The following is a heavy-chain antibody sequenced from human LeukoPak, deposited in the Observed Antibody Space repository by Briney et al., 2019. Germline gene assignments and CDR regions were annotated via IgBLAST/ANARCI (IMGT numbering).Heavy chain of an antibody. Sequence: SEPLSLTCTVSGGSISSYYWSWIRQPAGKGLEWIGRIYTSGSTNYNPSLKSRVTMSVDTSKNQFSLKLSSVTAADTAVYYCARAGYSSGWYYFDYWGQGTLVTVSS. CDR1: GGSISSYY. V-gene: IGHV4-4*07. D-gene: IGHD6-19*01. CDR2: IYTSGST. J-gene: IGHJ4*02. CDR3: ARAGYSSGWYYFDY.